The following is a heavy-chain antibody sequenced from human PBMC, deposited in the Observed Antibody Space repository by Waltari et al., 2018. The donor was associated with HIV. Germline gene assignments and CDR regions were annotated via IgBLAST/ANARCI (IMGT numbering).Heavy chain of an antibody. V-gene: IGHV1-24*01. CDR2: FDPEDDET. Sequence: VQLVQSGAEVKKPGASVKVSCKASGHTPSDLYKHWVRLVTGKGLEWMGNFDPEDDETIYAQKFQGRVTMTEDTSSDTAYMELSSLTSGDTAVYYCATDFSGMVRAYSYYSLDVWGQGTTVTVSS. J-gene: IGHJ6*02. D-gene: IGHD3-10*01. CDR1: GHTPSDLY. CDR3: ATDFSGMVRAYSYYSLDV.